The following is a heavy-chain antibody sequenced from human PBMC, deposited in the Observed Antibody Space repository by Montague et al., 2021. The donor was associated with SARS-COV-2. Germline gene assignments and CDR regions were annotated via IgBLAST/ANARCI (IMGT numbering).Heavy chain of an antibody. CDR3: ARERGDYGADGGFDF. J-gene: IGHJ4*02. CDR2: ISTSSSNI. Sequence: SLRFSCAASGFTFSSFNMNWVRQAPGKGLEWVSFISTSSSNIYYADSVRGRFTISRDKAKNSLYLQMSSLRDEDTAVYYCARERGDYGADGGFDFWGQGTLVTVSS. CDR1: GFTFSSFN. V-gene: IGHV3-48*02. D-gene: IGHD3-10*01.